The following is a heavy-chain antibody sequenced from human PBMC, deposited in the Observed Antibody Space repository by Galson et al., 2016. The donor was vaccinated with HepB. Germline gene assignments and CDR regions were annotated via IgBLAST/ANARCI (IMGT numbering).Heavy chain of an antibody. J-gene: IGHJ5*02. Sequence: QSGAEVKKPGESLKISCKGSGYRFTNYWIGWVRQMPGKGLEWMGIIFPDDSDTRYSPSSQGQVTFSADKSISTAYLQWSSLKASDTAMYYCARGPLDSNSGLHHWGQGTLVTVSS. D-gene: IGHD2/OR15-2a*01. V-gene: IGHV5-51*01. CDR1: GYRFTNYW. CDR2: IFPDDSDT. CDR3: ARGPLDSNSGLHH.